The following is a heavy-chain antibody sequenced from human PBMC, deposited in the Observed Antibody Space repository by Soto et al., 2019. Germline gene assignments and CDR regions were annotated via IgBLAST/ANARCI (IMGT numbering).Heavy chain of an antibody. CDR3: ARVPFMVRGVAQTPMPPYYYYGMDV. V-gene: IGHV4-31*03. J-gene: IGHJ6*02. CDR1: GGSISSGGYY. CDR2: IYYSGST. D-gene: IGHD3-10*01. Sequence: QVQLQESGPGLVKPSQTLSLTCTVSGGSISSGGYYWSWIRQHPGKGLEWIGYIYYSGSTYYNPSLKSRVTISVDTSKNQFSLKLRSVTAADTAVYYCARVPFMVRGVAQTPMPPYYYYGMDVWGQGTTVTVSS.